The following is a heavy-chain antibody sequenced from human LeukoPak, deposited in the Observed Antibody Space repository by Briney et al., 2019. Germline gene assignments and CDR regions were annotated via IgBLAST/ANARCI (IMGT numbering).Heavy chain of an antibody. J-gene: IGHJ2*01. D-gene: IGHD3-22*01. CDR3: ARRRPYDSSGYYYWYFDL. CDR2: IYYSGST. V-gene: IGHV4-59*08. CDR1: GGSISSYY. Sequence: SETLSLTCTVSGGSISSYYWSWIRQPPGKGLEWIGYIYYSGSTNYNPSLKSRVTISVDTSKNQFSLKLGSVTAADTAVYYCARRRPYDSSGYYYWYFDLWGRGTLVTVSS.